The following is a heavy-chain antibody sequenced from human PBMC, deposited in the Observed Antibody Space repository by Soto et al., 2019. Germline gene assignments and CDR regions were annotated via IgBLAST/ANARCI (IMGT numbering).Heavy chain of an antibody. CDR3: VSVRQGYCDSTTCYGGFFDY. CDR1: GGSFSDYY. Sequence: SETLSLTCAVYGGSFSDYYWTWIRQPPGKGLQWIAEISHSGNINYNPSLKSRVTISVDTSKNQFSLRLTSVTAADTAVYYCVSVRQGYCDSTTCYGGFFDYWAQGTLVTVSS. D-gene: IGHD2-2*01. J-gene: IGHJ4*02. CDR2: ISHSGNI. V-gene: IGHV4-34*01.